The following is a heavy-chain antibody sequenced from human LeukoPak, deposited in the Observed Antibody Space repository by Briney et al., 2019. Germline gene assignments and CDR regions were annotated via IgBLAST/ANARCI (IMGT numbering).Heavy chain of an antibody. CDR1: GFTFSSYG. D-gene: IGHD6-19*01. CDR2: ISYDGSNK. Sequence: PGGSLRLSCAASGFTFSSYGMHWVRQAPGKGLEWVAVISYDGSNKYYADSVKGRFTISRDNSKNTLYLQMNSLRAEDTAVYYCARDHVSSGPQPAPDYWGQGTLVTVSS. CDR3: ARDHVSSGPQPAPDY. J-gene: IGHJ4*02. V-gene: IGHV3-30*19.